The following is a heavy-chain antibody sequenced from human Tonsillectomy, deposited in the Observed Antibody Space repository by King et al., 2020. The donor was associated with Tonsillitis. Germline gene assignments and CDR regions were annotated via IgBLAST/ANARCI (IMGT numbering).Heavy chain of an antibody. Sequence: VQLVESGGGVVQPGRSLRLSCATSGFTFSNYGMHWVRQAPGKGLQWVAVMWYDGSNGYYADSVKGRFPISRDNSKSTLYLQMNSLRAEDTAVYYCARAAEYYYDSTGYSQYYLDNWGQGTLVSVSS. CDR2: MWYDGSNG. CDR3: ARAAEYYYDSTGYSQYYLDN. V-gene: IGHV3-33*01. CDR1: GFTFSNYG. J-gene: IGHJ4*02. D-gene: IGHD3-22*01.